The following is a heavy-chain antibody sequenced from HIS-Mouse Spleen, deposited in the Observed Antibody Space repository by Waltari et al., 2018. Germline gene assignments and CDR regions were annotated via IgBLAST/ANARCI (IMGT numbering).Heavy chain of an antibody. Sequence: QLQLQESGPGLVKPSETLSLTCTVSGGSISSSSYYWGWIRQPPGKGLEGVGRIYYSWSTYPNPSLKGRVTISVDTSKNQFSLKLSSVTAADTAVYYCAREIPYSSSWYDWYFDLWGRGTLVTVSS. CDR1: GGSISSSSYY. D-gene: IGHD6-13*01. CDR3: AREIPYSSSWYDWYFDL. J-gene: IGHJ2*01. V-gene: IGHV4-39*07. CDR2: IYYSWST.